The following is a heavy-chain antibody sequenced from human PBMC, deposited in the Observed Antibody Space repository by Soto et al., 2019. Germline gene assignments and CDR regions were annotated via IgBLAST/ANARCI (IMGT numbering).Heavy chain of an antibody. V-gene: IGHV3-48*04. D-gene: IGHD2-8*01. Sequence: PGGSLRLSCAASGFTFSSSAMNWVRQTPGGGLEWISLISERGITTTYADSVRSRFTISRDNARSSLYLQMDRLTVEDTGIYYCARGGVVWGQGALVTVSS. CDR2: ISERGITT. J-gene: IGHJ4*02. CDR3: ARGGVV. CDR1: GFTFSSSA.